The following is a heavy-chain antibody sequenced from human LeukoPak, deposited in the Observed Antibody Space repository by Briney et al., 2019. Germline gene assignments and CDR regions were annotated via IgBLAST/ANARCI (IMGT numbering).Heavy chain of an antibody. D-gene: IGHD6-13*01. CDR3: ARAAAGTESYQYYYYYYMDV. CDR1: GGSISSSSYY. V-gene: IGHV4-39*01. CDR2: IYYSGST. Sequence: SETLSLTCTVSGGSISSSSYYWGWIRQPPGKGLEWIGSIYYSGSTYYNPSLKSRVTISVDTSKNQFSLKLSSVTAADTAVYYCARAAAGTESYQYYYYYYMDVWGKGTTVTISS. J-gene: IGHJ6*03.